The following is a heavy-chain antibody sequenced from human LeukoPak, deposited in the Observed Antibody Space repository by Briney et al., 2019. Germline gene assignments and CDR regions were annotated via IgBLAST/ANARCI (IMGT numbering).Heavy chain of an antibody. V-gene: IGHV4-59*01. J-gene: IGHJ4*02. D-gene: IGHD5-12*01. CDR1: GGSISSYY. Sequence: SETLSLTCTVSGGSISSYYWSWIRQPPGKGLEWIGYIYYSGSTNYNPSLKSRVTISVDTSKNQFSLKLSSVTAAGTAVYYCARAGYSGYDLGEFDYWGQGTLVTVSS. CDR3: ARAGYSGYDLGEFDY. CDR2: IYYSGST.